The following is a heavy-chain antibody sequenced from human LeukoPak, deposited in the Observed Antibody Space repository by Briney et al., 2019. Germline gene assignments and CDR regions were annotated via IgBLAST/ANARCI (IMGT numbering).Heavy chain of an antibody. CDR3: AREKGGYYYYYGMDV. V-gene: IGHV1-2*02. J-gene: IGHJ6*02. CDR2: INPNSGGT. CDR1: GYTFTGYY. Sequence: RASVKVSCKASGYTFTGYYMHWVRQAPGQGLEWMGWINPNSGGTNYAQKFQGRVTMTRDTSISTAYMEPSRLRSDDTAVYYCAREKGGYYYYYGMDVWGQGTTVTVSS. D-gene: IGHD3-16*01.